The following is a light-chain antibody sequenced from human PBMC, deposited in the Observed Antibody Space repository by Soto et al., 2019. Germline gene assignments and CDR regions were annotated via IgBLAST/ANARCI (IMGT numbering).Light chain of an antibody. J-gene: IGLJ2*01. Sequence: QSALTQPASVSGSPGQSIAISCTGTSSDVGAYDYVSWYQQYPGKAPKLIIYDVANRPSGVSDRFSGSKSGNTASLTISGLHTEDEADYHCSSYTSRSTLVFGGGTKLTVL. V-gene: IGLV2-14*01. CDR1: SSDVGAYDY. CDR3: SSYTSRSTLV. CDR2: DVA.